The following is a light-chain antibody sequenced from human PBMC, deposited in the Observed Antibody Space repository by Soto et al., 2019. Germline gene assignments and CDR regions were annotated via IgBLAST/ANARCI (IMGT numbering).Light chain of an antibody. CDR2: EVF. J-gene: IGLJ1*01. CDR1: SSDVGGYNY. Sequence: SVLTQPPSASESPGQSVTISCTGTSSDVGGYNYVSWYQQHPGKAPKLMIYEVFKRPSGVPDRFSGSKSGNTASLTVSGLQAEDEADYYCSSYTITNILSYVFGTGTKVTVL. V-gene: IGLV2-8*01. CDR3: SSYTITNILSYV.